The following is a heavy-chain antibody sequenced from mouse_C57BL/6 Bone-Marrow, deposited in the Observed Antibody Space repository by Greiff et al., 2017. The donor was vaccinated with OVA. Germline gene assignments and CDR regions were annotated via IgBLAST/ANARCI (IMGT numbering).Heavy chain of an antibody. D-gene: IGHD4-1*01. CDR3: AGTGTDDY. Sequence: QVHVKQSGPELVKPGASVKISCKASGYAFSSSWMNWVKQRPGKGLEWIGRIYPGDGDTNYNGKFKGKATLTADKSSSTAYMQLSSLTSEDSAVYFCAGTGTDDYWGQGTTLTVSS. CDR2: IYPGDGDT. CDR1: GYAFSSSW. J-gene: IGHJ2*01. V-gene: IGHV1-82*01.